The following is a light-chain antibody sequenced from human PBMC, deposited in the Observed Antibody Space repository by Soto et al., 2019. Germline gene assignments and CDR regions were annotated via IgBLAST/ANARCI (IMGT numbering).Light chain of an antibody. Sequence: QLTQSPSPLSASVGDRVAITCLASQSISTYLNWYQQKPGKAPKVLIYAAFNLQSGVPPRFSGSASGTDFTLTISSLQPEDVATYFCQQSYRTPITFGQGTRPE. CDR2: AAF. CDR3: QQSYRTPIT. J-gene: IGKJ5*01. V-gene: IGKV1-39*01. CDR1: QSISTY.